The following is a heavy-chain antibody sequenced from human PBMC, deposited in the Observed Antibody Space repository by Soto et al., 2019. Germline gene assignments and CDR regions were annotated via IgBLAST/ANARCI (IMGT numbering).Heavy chain of an antibody. J-gene: IGHJ4*02. V-gene: IGHV3-23*01. CDR3: AKDMTPRLDIVVVVAAFDY. Sequence: GGSLRLSCAASGFTFSSYWMSWVRQAPGKGLEWVSAISGSGGSTYYADSVKGRFTISRDNSKNTLYLQMNSLRAEDTAVYYCAKDMTPRLDIVVVVAAFDYWGQGTLVTVSS. CDR1: GFTFSSYW. CDR2: ISGSGGST. D-gene: IGHD2-15*01.